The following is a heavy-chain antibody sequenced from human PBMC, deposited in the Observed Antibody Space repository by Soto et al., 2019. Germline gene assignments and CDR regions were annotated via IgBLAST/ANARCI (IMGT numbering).Heavy chain of an antibody. V-gene: IGHV1-46*04. CDR2: INPSARSA. J-gene: IGHJ4*02. CDR1: GYTFTNYY. D-gene: IGHD1-1*01. Sequence: ASVKVSCKASGYTFTNYYLHWVRQAPGQGLEWVGMINPSARSASYAQKLRGRLTMDRDTSTTTVYMELSRLTSEDTAVYYCARDNSAANGVLDHWGLGTLVTVSS. CDR3: ARDNSAANGVLDH.